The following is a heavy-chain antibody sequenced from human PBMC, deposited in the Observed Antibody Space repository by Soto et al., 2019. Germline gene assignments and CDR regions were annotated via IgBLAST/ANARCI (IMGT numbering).Heavy chain of an antibody. V-gene: IGHV4-39*01. CDR2: IYYSGST. CDR1: GGSISSSSYY. J-gene: IGHJ1*01. CDR3: ATAYSSGWYGYFQH. Sequence: SETLSLTCTVSGGSISSSSYYWGWIRQPPGKGLEWIGSIYYSGSTYYNPSLKSRVTISVDTSKNQFSLKLSSVTAADTAVYYCATAYSSGWYGYFQHWGQGTLVTVSS. D-gene: IGHD6-19*01.